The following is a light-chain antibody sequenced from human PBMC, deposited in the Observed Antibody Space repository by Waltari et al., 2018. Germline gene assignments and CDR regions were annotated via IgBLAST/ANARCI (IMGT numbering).Light chain of an antibody. CDR1: QGISGF. CDR3: QQLNSFPIT. V-gene: IGKV1-9*01. Sequence: DIQLTQSPSFLSASVGDRVTITCRASQGISGFLAWYQQQPGKAPNLLIYTASTLQSGVPSRFSGSGSGTEFTLTISSLQPEDFATYYCQQLNSFPITFGQGTRLEIK. CDR2: TAS. J-gene: IGKJ5*01.